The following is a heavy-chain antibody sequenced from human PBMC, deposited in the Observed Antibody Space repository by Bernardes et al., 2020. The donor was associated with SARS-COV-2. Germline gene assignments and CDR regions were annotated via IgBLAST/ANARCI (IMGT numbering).Heavy chain of an antibody. CDR3: ARDGGGTIFGVVIIYAFDI. D-gene: IGHD3-3*01. CDR1: GFTFSNYN. Sequence: GSLRLSCAASGFTFSNYNMNWVRQAPGKGLEWVSSISSSSSYIYYADSVKGRFTISRDNAKNSLYLQMNSLRAEDTAVYYCARDGGGTIFGVVIIYAFDIWGQGTMVTVSS. CDR2: ISSSSSYI. J-gene: IGHJ3*02. V-gene: IGHV3-21*01.